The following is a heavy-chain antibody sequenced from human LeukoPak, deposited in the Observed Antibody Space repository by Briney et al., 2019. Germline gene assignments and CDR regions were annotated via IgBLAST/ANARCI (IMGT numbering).Heavy chain of an antibody. CDR3: ARDDRLDIVVVPAPNSMDV. CDR2: ISSSSSYI. D-gene: IGHD2-2*03. V-gene: IGHV3-21*01. CDR1: GFTFSSYS. J-gene: IGHJ6*04. Sequence: GGSLRLSCAASGFTFSSYSMNWVRQAPGKGLERVSSISSSSSYIYYADSVKGRFTISRDNAKNSLYLQMNSLRAEDTAVYYCARDDRLDIVVVPAPNSMDVWGKGTTVTVSS.